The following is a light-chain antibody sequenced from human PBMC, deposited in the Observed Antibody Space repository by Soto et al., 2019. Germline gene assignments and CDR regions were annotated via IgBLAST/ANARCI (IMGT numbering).Light chain of an antibody. Sequence: DIQLTQSPSFLSASVGDRVTIPCRASQGISNYLAWYQQKPRKAPEVLIFGASTLQSGVPSRFSGSGSGTEFTLTISSLQPEDFATYYCQQLMSYPITFGQGTRLEIK. CDR2: GAS. J-gene: IGKJ5*01. V-gene: IGKV1-9*01. CDR1: QGISNY. CDR3: QQLMSYPIT.